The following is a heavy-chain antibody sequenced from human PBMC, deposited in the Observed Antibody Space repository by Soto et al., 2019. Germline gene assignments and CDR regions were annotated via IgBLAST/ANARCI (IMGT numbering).Heavy chain of an antibody. CDR3: ARDPRQQLPDDAFDI. CDR1: GFTFSSYA. V-gene: IGHV3-30-3*01. Sequence: GGSLRLSXAASGFTFSSYAMHWVRQAPGKGLEWVAVISYDGSNKYYADSVKGRFTISRDNSKNTLYLQMNSLRAEDTAVYYCARDPRQQLPDDAFDIWGQGTMVTVSS. D-gene: IGHD6-13*01. J-gene: IGHJ3*02. CDR2: ISYDGSNK.